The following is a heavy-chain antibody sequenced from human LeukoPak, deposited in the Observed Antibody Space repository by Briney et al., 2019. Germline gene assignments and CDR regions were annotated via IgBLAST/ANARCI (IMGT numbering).Heavy chain of an antibody. CDR1: GFTVSGTY. CDR3: AKDLDCSSTSCYEGYYGMDV. D-gene: IGHD2-2*01. Sequence: PGGSLRLSCAASGFTVSGTYMTWVRQAPGKGLGWVSIIYTGGTTYYADSVKGRFTISRDNSKNTLYLQMNSLRAEDTAVYYCAKDLDCSSTSCYEGYYGMDVWGQGTTVTVSS. J-gene: IGHJ6*02. CDR2: IYTGGTT. V-gene: IGHV3-66*01.